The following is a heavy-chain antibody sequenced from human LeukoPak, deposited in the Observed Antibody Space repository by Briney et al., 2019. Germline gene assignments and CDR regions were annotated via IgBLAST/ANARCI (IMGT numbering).Heavy chain of an antibody. Sequence: ASETLSLTCTVSGYSINNGYYWGWIRQPPGKGLEWIGSIYYSGSTYYNPSLKSRVTISVDTSKNQFSLKLSSVTAADTAVYYCARHKPPLGAIFGVVSYYYYMDVWGKGTTVTVSS. CDR2: IYYSGST. D-gene: IGHD3-3*01. J-gene: IGHJ6*03. V-gene: IGHV4-38-2*02. CDR3: ARHKPPLGAIFGVVSYYYYMDV. CDR1: GYSINNGYY.